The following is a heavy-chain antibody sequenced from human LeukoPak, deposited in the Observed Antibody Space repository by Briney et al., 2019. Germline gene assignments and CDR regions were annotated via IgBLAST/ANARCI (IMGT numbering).Heavy chain of an antibody. J-gene: IGHJ4*02. CDR2: IISETEGGTT. CDR3: TTELYGGPNK. CDR1: GFTFSNAW. Sequence: KPGGSLRLSCAASGFTFSNAWMSWVRQTPGKGLEWLGRIISETEGGTTYYAAPVKGRFTISRDNSEDTLYLQMISLKTEDTALYYCTTELYGGPNKWGQGTLVTVSS. V-gene: IGHV3-15*01. D-gene: IGHD1/OR15-1a*01.